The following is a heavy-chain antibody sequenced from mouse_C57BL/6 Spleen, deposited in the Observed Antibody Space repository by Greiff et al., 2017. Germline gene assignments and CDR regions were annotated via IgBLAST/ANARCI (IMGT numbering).Heavy chain of an antibody. CDR2: IDPENGDT. V-gene: IGHV14-4*01. CDR1: GFNIKDDY. Sequence: VQLQQSGAELVRPGASVKLSCTASGFNIKDDYMHWVKQRPEQGLEWIGWIDPENGDTEYASKFQGKATITADTSSNTAYLQLSSLTSEDTAVYYCTRYYDYIYFDYWGQGTTLTVSS. CDR3: TRYYDYIYFDY. J-gene: IGHJ2*01. D-gene: IGHD2-4*01.